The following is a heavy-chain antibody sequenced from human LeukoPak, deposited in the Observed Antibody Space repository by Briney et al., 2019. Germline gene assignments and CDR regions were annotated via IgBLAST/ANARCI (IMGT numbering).Heavy chain of an antibody. Sequence: GGSLRLSCAASGFTFSSYGMHWVRQAPGKGLECVAVISYDGSNKYYADSVKGRFTISRDNSKNTLYLQMNSLRAEDTAVYYCATTYYYDSSGYRFDYWGQGTLVTVSS. CDR2: ISYDGSNK. J-gene: IGHJ4*02. CDR3: ATTYYYDSSGYRFDY. CDR1: GFTFSSYG. V-gene: IGHV3-30*03. D-gene: IGHD3-22*01.